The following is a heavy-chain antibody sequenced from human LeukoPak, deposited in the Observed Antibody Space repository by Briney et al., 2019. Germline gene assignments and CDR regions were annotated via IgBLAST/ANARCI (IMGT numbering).Heavy chain of an antibody. CDR2: IDHTGTT. D-gene: IGHD1-26*01. V-gene: IGHV4-38-2*01. J-gene: IGHJ4*02. Sequence: SETLSPTCAVSGYSISSVYYWGWIRRPPGKGLEWIGTIDHTGTTYYNPSLKSRVTMSVDTSKNQFSLNLNSVTAADTAFYYCARNGGYGKFDYWAQGTLVTVSS. CDR1: GYSISSVYY. CDR3: ARNGGYGKFDY.